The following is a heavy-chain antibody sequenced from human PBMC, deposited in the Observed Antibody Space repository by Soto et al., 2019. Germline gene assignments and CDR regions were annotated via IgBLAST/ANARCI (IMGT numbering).Heavy chain of an antibody. CDR2: SRNKAHSYST. J-gene: IGHJ4*02. V-gene: IGHV3-72*01. CDR1: GFTFSEYY. D-gene: IGHD4-17*01. CDR3: VRGRFYGSNIHVDF. Sequence: EVQLVESGGGLVQPGGSLRLSCAASGFTFSEYYMDWFRQAPVEGLEWVGRSRNKAHSYSTEYAASVKGRFTISRDDSNNSLYLQMNSLKTEDTAVYYCVRGRFYGSNIHVDFWGQGTLVTVSS.